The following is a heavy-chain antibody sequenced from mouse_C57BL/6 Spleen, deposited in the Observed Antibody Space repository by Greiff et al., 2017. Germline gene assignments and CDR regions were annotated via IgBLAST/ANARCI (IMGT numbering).Heavy chain of an antibody. CDR1: GYTFTSYW. D-gene: IGHD2-2*01. CDR2: IHPNSGST. V-gene: IGHV1-64*01. J-gene: IGHJ4*01. Sequence: QVQLQQPGAELVKPGASVKLSCKASGYTFTSYWMHWVKQRPGQGLEWIGMIHPNSGSTNYNEKFKSKATLTVDKSSSTAYMQISGLTSENSAVYDCERGYNGYGYYAMDYWGQGTSVTVSS. CDR3: ERGYNGYGYYAMDY.